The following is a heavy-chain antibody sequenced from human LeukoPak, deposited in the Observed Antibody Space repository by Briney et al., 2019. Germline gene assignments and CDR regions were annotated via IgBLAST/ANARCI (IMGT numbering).Heavy chain of an antibody. V-gene: IGHV3-53*01. CDR2: IYDSGTT. CDR3: AGRRSSGWYAY. D-gene: IGHD6-19*01. CDR1: GFTVSSNY. Sequence: GGSLRLSCATSGFTVSSNYMSWVRQAPGKGLEWVSVIYDSGTTYYADSVKGRFLIFRDTSKNTVDLQMNSLRVEDTAVYYCAGRRSSGWYAYWGQGTLVTISS. J-gene: IGHJ4*02.